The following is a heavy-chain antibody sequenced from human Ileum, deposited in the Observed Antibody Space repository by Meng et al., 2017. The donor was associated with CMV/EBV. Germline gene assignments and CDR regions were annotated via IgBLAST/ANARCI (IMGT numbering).Heavy chain of an antibody. CDR3: ARRRGGSSPWAWGDFDY. J-gene: IGHJ4*02. CDR1: ASSPTTMGEV. Sequence: SPTLIIPTCTLPVTSTFDASSPTTMGEVVSWSRHPPGEPMEWLAVIYWHDDKRYNPNLRSRLSIANDTSKNQLVLPMTNMDPVDTATYFCARRRGGSSPWAWGDFDYWGQGTLVTVSS. CDR2: IYWHDDK. D-gene: IGHD2-2*01. V-gene: IGHV2-5*01.